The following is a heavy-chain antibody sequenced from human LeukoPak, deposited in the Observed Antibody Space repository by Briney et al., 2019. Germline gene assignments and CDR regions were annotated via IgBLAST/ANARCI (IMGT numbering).Heavy chain of an antibody. CDR3: ARDLRATYYYDSSGYYY. Sequence: PGGSLRLSCAASGFTFSSYSMNWVRQAPGKGLEWVSSISSSSSYIYYADSVKGRFTISRDNARNSLYLQMNSLRAEDTAVYYCARDLRATYYYDSSGYYYWGQGTLVTVSS. CDR2: ISSSSSYI. J-gene: IGHJ4*02. D-gene: IGHD3-22*01. CDR1: GFTFSSYS. V-gene: IGHV3-21*01.